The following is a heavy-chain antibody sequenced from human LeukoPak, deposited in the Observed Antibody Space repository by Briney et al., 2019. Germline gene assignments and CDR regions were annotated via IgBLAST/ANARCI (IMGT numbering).Heavy chain of an antibody. V-gene: IGHV4-59*02. CDR1: GGSVSTSY. CDR3: ARDKHNAYCTGGRCSPFYFDS. D-gene: IGHD2-15*01. CDR2: IAYSVTT. J-gene: IGHJ4*02. Sequence: SETLSLTYTVYGGSVSTSYWSWIRQPPGKGPECIGYIAYSVTTNYNPSLKSRVTISLDTSKNQFSLNLTSVTAADTAMYYCARDKHNAYCTGGRCSPFYFDSWGQGVLVTVSS.